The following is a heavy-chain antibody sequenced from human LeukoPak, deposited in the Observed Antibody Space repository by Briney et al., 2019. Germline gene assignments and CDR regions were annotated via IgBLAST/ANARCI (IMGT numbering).Heavy chain of an antibody. Sequence: GGSLRLSCAASGFTFSSYGMHWVRQAPGKGLEWVAVISYDGSNKYYADSVEGRFTISRDNSKNTLYLQMNSLRAEDTAVYYCAKVAYSYGLYFYFDYWGQGTLVTVSS. D-gene: IGHD5-18*01. V-gene: IGHV3-30*18. CDR2: ISYDGSNK. J-gene: IGHJ4*02. CDR1: GFTFSSYG. CDR3: AKVAYSYGLYFYFDY.